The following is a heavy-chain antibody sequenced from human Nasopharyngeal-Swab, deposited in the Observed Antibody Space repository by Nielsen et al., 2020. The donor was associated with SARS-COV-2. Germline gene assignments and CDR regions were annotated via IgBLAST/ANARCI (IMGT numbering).Heavy chain of an antibody. D-gene: IGHD3-10*01. Sequence: SLKISCAASGFSFGDYAMHWVRQAPGKGLEWVSGINWNSGSIGYADSVKGRFTISRDNAKNSLYLQMNSLRADDTALYYCAKASSYFYGSGSSFVAFDIWGQGTMVTVSS. CDR2: INWNSGSI. V-gene: IGHV3-9*01. CDR1: GFSFGDYA. CDR3: AKASSYFYGSGSSFVAFDI. J-gene: IGHJ3*02.